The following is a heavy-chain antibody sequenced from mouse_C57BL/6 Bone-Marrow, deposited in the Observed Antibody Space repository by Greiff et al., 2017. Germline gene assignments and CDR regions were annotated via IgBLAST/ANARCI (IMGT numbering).Heavy chain of an antibody. CDR3: AGWGRLGRSFDD. V-gene: IGHV1-55*01. Sequence: QVQLQQPGAELVKPGASVKMSCKASGYTFTSYWITWVKQRPGQGLEWIGDIYPTSGRTNYNEKFKSKAILTVDTSSNTAYMQLSSLTSEDSAVFYCAGWGRLGRSFDDWGQGTTLTVSS. D-gene: IGHD4-1*01. CDR1: GYTFTSYW. J-gene: IGHJ2*01. CDR2: IYPTSGRT.